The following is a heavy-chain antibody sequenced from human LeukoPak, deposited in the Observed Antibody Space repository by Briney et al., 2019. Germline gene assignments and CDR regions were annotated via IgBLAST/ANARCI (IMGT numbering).Heavy chain of an antibody. CDR2: INPNSGGT. D-gene: IGHD2-2*01. V-gene: IGHV1-2*02. CDR3: AREGEDIVVVPAAMERIDP. J-gene: IGHJ5*02. CDR1: GYTFTGYY. Sequence: GASVKVSCKASGYTFTGYYMHWVRQAPGQGLEWMGWINPNSGGTNYAQKFQGRVIMTRDTSISTAYMELSRLRSDDTAVYYCAREGEDIVVVPAAMERIDPWGQGTLVTVSS.